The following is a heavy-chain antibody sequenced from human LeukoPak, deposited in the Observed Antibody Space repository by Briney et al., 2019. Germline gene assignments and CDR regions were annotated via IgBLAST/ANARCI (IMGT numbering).Heavy chain of an antibody. Sequence: GESLKISCKGSGFRFTTYWIGWVRQMPGKGLEWMGMIYPSDSHTRYSPSLQGQVTISADKSISTVYLQWSSLKASDTAMYYCARHVGISIARDYYSYYMDVWGKGTTVTVSS. CDR3: ARHVGISIARDYYSYYMDV. D-gene: IGHD3-3*02. V-gene: IGHV5-51*01. CDR2: IYPSDSHT. CDR1: GFRFTTYW. J-gene: IGHJ6*03.